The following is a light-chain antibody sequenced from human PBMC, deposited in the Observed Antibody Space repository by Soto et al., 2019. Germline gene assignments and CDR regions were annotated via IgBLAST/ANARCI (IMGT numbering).Light chain of an antibody. CDR3: MQALQTPPGLT. CDR2: LGS. V-gene: IGKV2-28*01. Sequence: DIVMTQSPLSLPVTPGEPASISCRSSQSLLHSNGYNYLDWYLQKPGQSPQLLTYLGSNRASGVPDRFSGSGSGTDFTLKISRVEAEDVGVYYCMQALQTPPGLTFGGGTKVEIK. CDR1: QSLLHSNGYNY. J-gene: IGKJ4*01.